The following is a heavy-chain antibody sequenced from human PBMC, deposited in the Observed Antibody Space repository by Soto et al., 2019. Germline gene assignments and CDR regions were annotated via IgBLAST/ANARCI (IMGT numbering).Heavy chain of an antibody. D-gene: IGHD3-10*01. CDR2: ISAYNGNT. CDR1: GYSFTNYG. CDR3: ATDGKYASGNFAFDF. Sequence: QVQLVQSGTEVKKPGASVKVSCKASGYSFTNYGISWVRQAPGQGLEWMGWISAYNGNTNYVQKFQGRVTMTTNAPTNTANMNLRSLRSDDTAVYYCATDGKYASGNFAFDFWGQGTLVTVSS. J-gene: IGHJ4*02. V-gene: IGHV1-18*01.